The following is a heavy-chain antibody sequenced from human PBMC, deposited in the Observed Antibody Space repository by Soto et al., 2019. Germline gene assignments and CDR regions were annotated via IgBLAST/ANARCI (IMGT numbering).Heavy chain of an antibody. CDR2: ISSSSSYI. Sequence: GGSLRLSCAASGFTFSSYSMNWVRQAPGKGLEWVSSISSSSSYIYYADSVKGRFTISRDNAKNSLYLQMNSLRAGDTAVYYCARDRKDYYYDSSRYATWPWGQGTLVTVSS. CDR3: ARDRKDYYYDSSRYATWP. J-gene: IGHJ1*01. CDR1: GFTFSSYS. V-gene: IGHV3-21*01. D-gene: IGHD3-22*01.